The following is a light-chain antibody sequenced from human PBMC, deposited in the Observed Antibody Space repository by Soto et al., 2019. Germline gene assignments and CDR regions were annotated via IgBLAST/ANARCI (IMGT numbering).Light chain of an antibody. Sequence: EIVLTQSPATLSLSPGERATLSCRAGQSVTKYLAWYQQKPGQAPRLLIYHASNRAPGIPARFSGSGSGTDFTLTISSLEPEDFVFYYCQQRSNWPRTFGQGTKVEI. CDR2: HAS. CDR1: QSVTKY. CDR3: QQRSNWPRT. J-gene: IGKJ1*01. V-gene: IGKV3-11*01.